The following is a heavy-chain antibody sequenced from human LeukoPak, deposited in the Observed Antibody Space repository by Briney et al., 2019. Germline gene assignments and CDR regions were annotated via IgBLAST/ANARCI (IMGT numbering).Heavy chain of an antibody. Sequence: ASVKVSCKASGYTFTSYDINWVRQATGQGLEWMGWMNPNSGNTGYAQKFQGRVTITRNTSISTAYMELSSLRSEDTAVYYCARRVSSGSYYNAKKSAFDIWGQGTLVTVSS. CDR2: MNPNSGNT. CDR3: ARRVSSGSYYNAKKSAFDI. D-gene: IGHD3-10*01. J-gene: IGHJ3*02. V-gene: IGHV1-8*03. CDR1: GYTFTSYD.